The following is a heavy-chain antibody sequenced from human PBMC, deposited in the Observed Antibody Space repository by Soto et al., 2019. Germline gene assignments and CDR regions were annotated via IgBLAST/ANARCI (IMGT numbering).Heavy chain of an antibody. V-gene: IGHV1-18*01. Sequence: ASVKVSCKASGYTFTSYGISWVRQAPGQGLEWMGWISAYNGNTNYAQKLQGRVTMTTDTSTSTAYMELRSLRSDDTAVYYCASSLLLWFGELAGAFDIWAQGTMVTGSS. CDR1: GYTFTSYG. D-gene: IGHD3-10*01. CDR3: ASSLLLWFGELAGAFDI. CDR2: ISAYNGNT. J-gene: IGHJ3*02.